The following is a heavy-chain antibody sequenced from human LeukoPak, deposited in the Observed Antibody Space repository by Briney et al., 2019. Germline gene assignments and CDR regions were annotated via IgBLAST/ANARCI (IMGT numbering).Heavy chain of an antibody. J-gene: IGHJ4*02. D-gene: IGHD3-22*01. V-gene: IGHV3-23*01. CDR2: ISGSGGRT. CDR1: GFTFSSYA. CDR3: AKDGAPHQYYYDSSGYNYYFDY. Sequence: GGSLRLSRAASGFTFSSYAMSWVRQAPGKGMEWVSAISGSGGRTYYADSVKGRFTISRDNSKNTLYLQMNSLRAEDTAVYYCAKDGAPHQYYYDSSGYNYYFDYWGQGTLVTVSS.